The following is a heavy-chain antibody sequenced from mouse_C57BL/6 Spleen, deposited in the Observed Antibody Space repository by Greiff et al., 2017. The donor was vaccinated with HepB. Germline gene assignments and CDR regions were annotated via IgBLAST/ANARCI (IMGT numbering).Heavy chain of an antibody. J-gene: IGHJ2*01. D-gene: IGHD1-1*01. CDR3: ARSWGTTGEGYFDY. V-gene: IGHV1-19*01. CDR1: GYTFTDYY. Sequence: VQLQQSGPVLVKPGASVKMSCKASGYTFTDYYMNWVKQSHGKSLEWIGVINPYNGGTSYNQKFKGKATLTVDKSSSTAYMELNSLTSEDSAVYYCARSWGTTGEGYFDYWGQGTTLTVSS. CDR2: INPYNGGT.